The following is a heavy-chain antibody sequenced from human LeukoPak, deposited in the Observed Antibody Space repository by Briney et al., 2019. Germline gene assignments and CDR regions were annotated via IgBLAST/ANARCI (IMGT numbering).Heavy chain of an antibody. CDR2: ISGSGGST. Sequence: GGSLRLSCAASGFTFSSYAMSWVRQAPGKGLEWVSAISGSGGSTYYADSVKGRFTISRDNSKNTLYLQMNSLRAEDTAVYYCARDPIPLLIAVAGYGWYFDYWGQGTLVTVSS. CDR1: GFTFSSYA. D-gene: IGHD6-19*01. V-gene: IGHV3-23*01. CDR3: ARDPIPLLIAVAGYGWYFDY. J-gene: IGHJ4*02.